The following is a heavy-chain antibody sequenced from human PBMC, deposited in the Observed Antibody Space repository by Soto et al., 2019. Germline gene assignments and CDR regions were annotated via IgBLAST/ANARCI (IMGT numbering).Heavy chain of an antibody. J-gene: IGHJ6*02. CDR3: AEDYSSTWYPGHAMGA. Sequence: PGGSLRLSCAAFGFNFRSYAMSWVRQAPGKGLEWVSALTDSGGSTYYIDSVEDRFTISRDNSKNTLYLQMSSLRVEDTAVYYCAEDYSSTWYPGHAMGAWGQGTTVTVSS. CDR2: LTDSGGST. CDR1: GFNFRSYA. V-gene: IGHV3-23*01. D-gene: IGHD6-13*01.